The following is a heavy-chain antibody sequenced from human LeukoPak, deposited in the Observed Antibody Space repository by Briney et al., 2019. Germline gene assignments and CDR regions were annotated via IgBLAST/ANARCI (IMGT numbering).Heavy chain of an antibody. CDR1: GGTFSSYA. V-gene: IGHV1-69*13. D-gene: IGHD5-18*01. Sequence: GASVKVSCKASGGTFSSYAISWGRQAPGQGREGMGGIIPIFGTANYAQKCQGRGTLTADESTTTAYMELSSLRSEDTAVYYCARISDTAGVDYWGQGTLVTVSS. CDR3: ARISDTAGVDY. J-gene: IGHJ4*02. CDR2: IIPIFGTA.